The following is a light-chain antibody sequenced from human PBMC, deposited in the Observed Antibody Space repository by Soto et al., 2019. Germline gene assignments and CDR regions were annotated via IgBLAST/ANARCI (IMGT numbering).Light chain of an antibody. V-gene: IGKV3-20*01. Sequence: EVVLTQSPGTLSLSPGERATLSCRASQSVSRSYLAWYRQKPGQAPRLLIYGASSTATGIPDRFSGSGSGTDFTRSISRLEPEDFAVYYWQQYDSSPLTFGQGTKVEIK. CDR3: QQYDSSPLT. CDR1: QSVSRSY. CDR2: GAS. J-gene: IGKJ1*01.